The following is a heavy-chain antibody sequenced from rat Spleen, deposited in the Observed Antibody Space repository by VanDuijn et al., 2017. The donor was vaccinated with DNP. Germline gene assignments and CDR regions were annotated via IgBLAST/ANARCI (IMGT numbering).Heavy chain of an antibody. D-gene: IGHD1-12*02. CDR2: ISYDGTST. V-gene: IGHV5-7*01. CDR1: GFTFSDYY. J-gene: IGHJ3*01. Sequence: EVQLVESGGGLVQPGRSLKLSCAASGFTFSDYYMAWVRQAPTKGLEWVATISYDGTSTYYSDSVKGRFSISRDNAKSTLYLQMDSLRSEDTATYYCANYYDGTYGGFAYWGQGTLVTVSS. CDR3: ANYYDGTYGGFAY.